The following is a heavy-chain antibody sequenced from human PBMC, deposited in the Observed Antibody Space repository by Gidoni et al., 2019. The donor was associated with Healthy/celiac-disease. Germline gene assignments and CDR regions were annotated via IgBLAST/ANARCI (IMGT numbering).Heavy chain of an antibody. V-gene: IGHV4-34*01. CDR3: ARGPAEVVVPAAKNWFDP. D-gene: IGHD2-2*01. Sequence: QVQLQQWGAGLLKPSETLSLTFAVYGGSFSGYYWSWIRQPPGKGLEWIGEINHSGSTNYNPSLKSRVTISVDTSKNQFSLKLSSVTAADTAVYYCARGPAEVVVPAAKNWFDPWGQGTLVTVSS. CDR1: GGSFSGYY. CDR2: INHSGST. J-gene: IGHJ5*02.